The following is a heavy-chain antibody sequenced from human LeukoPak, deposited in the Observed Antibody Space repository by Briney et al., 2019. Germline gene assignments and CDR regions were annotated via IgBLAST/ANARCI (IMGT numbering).Heavy chain of an antibody. CDR3: AKGQQLVRSDWFDP. D-gene: IGHD6-13*01. CDR2: IYSGGST. J-gene: IGHJ5*02. CDR1: GFTVSSNY. V-gene: IGHV3-53*01. Sequence: GGSLRLSCAASGFTVSSNYMSWVRQAPGKGLEWVSVIYSGGSTYYADSVKGRFTISRHNSKNTLNLQMNSLRAEDTAVYYCAKGQQLVRSDWFDPWGQGTLVTVSS.